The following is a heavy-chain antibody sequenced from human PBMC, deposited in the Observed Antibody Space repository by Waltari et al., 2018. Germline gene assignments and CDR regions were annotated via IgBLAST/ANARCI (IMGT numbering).Heavy chain of an antibody. J-gene: IGHJ6*02. D-gene: IGHD4-4*01. CDR3: AVTTTVIRYYYYGMDV. CDR1: GGSISSYY. CDR2: IYYSGST. V-gene: IGHV4-59*12. Sequence: QVQLQESGPGLVKPSETLSLTCTVSGGSISSYYWSWIRQPPGKGLEWIGYIYYSGSTNYNPSLKSRVTISVDTSKNQFSLKLSSVTAADTAVYYCAVTTTVIRYYYYGMDVWGQGTTVTVSS.